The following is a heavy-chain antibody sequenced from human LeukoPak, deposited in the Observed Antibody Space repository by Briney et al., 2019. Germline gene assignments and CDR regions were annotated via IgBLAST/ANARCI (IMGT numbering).Heavy chain of an antibody. CDR1: GGSISSGSYY. Sequence: SETLSLTCTVSGGSISSGSYYWSWIRQPAGKGLEWIGRIYTSGSTNYNPSLKSRVTISVDTSKNQFSLKLSSVTAADTAVYCCARFRSYYFDYWGQGTLVTVSS. D-gene: IGHD1-26*01. CDR3: ARFRSYYFDY. V-gene: IGHV4-61*02. CDR2: IYTSGST. J-gene: IGHJ4*02.